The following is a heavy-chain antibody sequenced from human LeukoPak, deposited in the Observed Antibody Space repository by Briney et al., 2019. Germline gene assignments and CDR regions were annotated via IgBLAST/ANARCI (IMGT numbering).Heavy chain of an antibody. CDR3: ERVRPCVNPDYYYYYMDF. V-gene: IGHV3-21*01. J-gene: IGHJ6*03. CDR1: AFTFSSYS. D-gene: IGHD1-14*01. CDR2: ISSSGSYI. Sequence: GGSLRLSCAASAFTFSSYSMIWVRQAPGKGLEWVSSISSSGSYIYYADSVKGRFTISRDNDKNSLYLQMNSLRAEDTAVYYCERVRPCVNPDYYYYYMDFWGKGTTVTVSS.